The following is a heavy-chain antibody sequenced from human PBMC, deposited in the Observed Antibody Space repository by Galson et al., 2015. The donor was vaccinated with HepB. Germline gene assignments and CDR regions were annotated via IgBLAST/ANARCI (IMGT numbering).Heavy chain of an antibody. CDR2: ISGYNTNR. V-gene: IGHV1-18*01. CDR3: ARGRYDTSAPDH. Sequence: SVKVSCKASGYTFTQYGISWVRQAPGHGLEWMGWISGYNTNRNYAQTFEDRVTMTRDTSTTTVYMGMRSLRYDDTAVYYCARGRYDTSAPDHWGQGTLVTVSS. J-gene: IGHJ5*02. CDR1: GYTFTQYG. D-gene: IGHD2-2*01.